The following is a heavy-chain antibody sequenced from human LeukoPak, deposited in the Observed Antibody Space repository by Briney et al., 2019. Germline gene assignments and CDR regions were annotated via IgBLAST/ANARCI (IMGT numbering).Heavy chain of an antibody. V-gene: IGHV4-31*03. Sequence: SETLSLTCTVSGGSISSGGYYWSWIRQHPGKGLEWIGYIYYSGSTYYNPSLKSRVTISVDTSKNQFSLKLSSVTAADTAVYYCAREGSYSSSSNGWLDPWGQGTLVTVSS. J-gene: IGHJ5*02. D-gene: IGHD6-6*01. CDR2: IYYSGST. CDR3: AREGSYSSSSNGWLDP. CDR1: GGSISSGGYY.